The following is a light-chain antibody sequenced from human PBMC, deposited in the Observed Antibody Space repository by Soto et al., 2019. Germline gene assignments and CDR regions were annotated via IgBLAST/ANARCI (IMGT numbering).Light chain of an antibody. CDR1: QSFSTY. V-gene: IGKV1-27*01. J-gene: IGKJ4*01. Sequence: HLTHSLFAVFSYQEEIVTLTCRVSQSFSTYLAWYQQKPGKVPKLLISGISTLQSGVPSRFSGSGYGTEFTLTISNLQPEDVATYYCQKANSGTLRFCGGAKVDIK. CDR2: GIS. CDR3: QKANSGTLR.